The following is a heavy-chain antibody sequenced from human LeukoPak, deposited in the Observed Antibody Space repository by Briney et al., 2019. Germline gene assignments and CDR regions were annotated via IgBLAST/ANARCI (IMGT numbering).Heavy chain of an antibody. CDR3: AKGRDKYQLLSKNWFDP. Sequence: PGRSLRLSCAASGFTFDDYAMHSVRHAPGKGLEWVSGISWNSGSIGYADSVKGRFTISRDNAKNSLYLQMNSLRAEDTALYYCAKGRDKYQLLSKNWFDPWGQGTLVTVSS. D-gene: IGHD2-2*01. J-gene: IGHJ5*02. CDR2: ISWNSGSI. V-gene: IGHV3-9*01. CDR1: GFTFDDYA.